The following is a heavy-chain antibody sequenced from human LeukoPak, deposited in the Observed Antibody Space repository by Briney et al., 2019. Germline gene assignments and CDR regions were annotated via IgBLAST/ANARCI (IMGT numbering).Heavy chain of an antibody. J-gene: IGHJ5*02. CDR3: ARDLVRNWFDP. Sequence: SETLSLTCTVSGGSISSSSYYWGWIRQPPGKGLEWIGYIYYSGSTNYNPSLKSRVTISVDTSKNQFSLKLSSVTAADTAVYYCARDLVRNWFDPWGQGTLVTVSS. CDR2: IYYSGST. V-gene: IGHV4-61*05. CDR1: GGSISSSSYY. D-gene: IGHD3-9*01.